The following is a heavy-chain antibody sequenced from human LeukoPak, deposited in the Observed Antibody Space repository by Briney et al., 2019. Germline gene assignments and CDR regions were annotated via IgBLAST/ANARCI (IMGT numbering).Heavy chain of an antibody. J-gene: IGHJ5*02. CDR2: IYYSGST. V-gene: IGHV4-61*01. Sequence: PSETLSLTCTVSGGSVSSGSYYWSWIRQPPGKGLGWIGYIYYSGSTNYNPSLKSRVTISVDTSKNQFSLKLSSVTAADTAVYYCARTGTRKIVRWFDPWGQGTLVTVSS. D-gene: IGHD4-17*01. CDR1: GGSVSSGSYY. CDR3: ARTGTRKIVRWFDP.